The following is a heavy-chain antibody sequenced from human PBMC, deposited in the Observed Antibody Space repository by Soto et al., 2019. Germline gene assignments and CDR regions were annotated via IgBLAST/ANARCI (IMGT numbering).Heavy chain of an antibody. CDR1: GVSVSSGSYY. J-gene: IGHJ5*02. D-gene: IGHD2-15*01. CDR3: ARDVGDGSGGRCSPGGNWFDP. V-gene: IGHV4-61*01. Sequence: SGTLSLTCTVSGVSVSSGSYYWSWIAQPPGKGLEWIVYIYYSGSTNYNPSLKSRVTISVDTSKNQFSLKLSSVTAADTDVYYWARDVGDGSGGRCSPGGNWFDPWGQGTLVTVSS. CDR2: IYYSGST.